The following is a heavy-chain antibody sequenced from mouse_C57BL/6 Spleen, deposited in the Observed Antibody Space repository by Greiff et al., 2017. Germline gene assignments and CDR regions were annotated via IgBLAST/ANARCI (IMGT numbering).Heavy chain of an antibody. J-gene: IGHJ3*01. CDR1: GFTFSDYG. V-gene: IGHV5-17*01. D-gene: IGHD2-5*01. CDR2: ISSGSSTI. Sequence: EVHLVESGGGLVKPGGSLKLSCAASGFTFSDYGMHWARQAPEKGLEWVAYISSGSSTIYYADTVKGRFTISRDNAKNTLFLQMTSLRSEDTAMYYCARCYSNYQGWFAYWGQGTLVTVSA. CDR3: ARCYSNYQGWFAY.